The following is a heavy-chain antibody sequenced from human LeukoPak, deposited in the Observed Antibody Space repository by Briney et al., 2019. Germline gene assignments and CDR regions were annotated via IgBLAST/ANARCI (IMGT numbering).Heavy chain of an antibody. V-gene: IGHV3-30*02. Sequence: GGSLGLFCAASGLTFSTYCMHWVRQAPAKGLDWVAFIRNDGTIKYYADSVKGRFTISRDNSKNTMFLQMNSLRAEDTAVYYCAKTASTSWGYFDYCGQGTLVSVSS. J-gene: IGHJ4*02. CDR1: GLTFSTYC. D-gene: IGHD2-2*01. CDR2: IRNDGTIK. CDR3: AKTASTSWGYFDY.